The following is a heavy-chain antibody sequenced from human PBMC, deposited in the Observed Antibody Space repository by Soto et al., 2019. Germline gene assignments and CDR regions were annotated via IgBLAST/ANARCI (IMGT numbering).Heavy chain of an antibody. V-gene: IGHV2-26*01. CDR3: ARILKTGGMILVAGWAFDI. Sequence: QVTLKESGPVLVKPTETLTLTCTVSGFSLSDGRVGVSWIRQPPGKALEGLAHIFSNDEKFYSTSLKSRLTISKDTSKSQVVHTMTNMDSVDTATYYCARILKTGGMILVAGWAFDIWGQGTMVTVSS. D-gene: IGHD3-22*01. CDR2: IFSNDEK. J-gene: IGHJ3*02. CDR1: GFSLSDGRVG.